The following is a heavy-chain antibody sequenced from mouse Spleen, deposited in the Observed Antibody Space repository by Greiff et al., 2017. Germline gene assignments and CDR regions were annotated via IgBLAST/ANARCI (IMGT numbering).Heavy chain of an antibody. CDR2: IDPSDSYT. V-gene: IGHV1-59*01. CDR1: GYTFTSYW. J-gene: IGHJ1*03. Sequence: VQLQQSGAELVRPGTSVKLSCKASGYTFTSYWMHWVKQRPGQGLEWIGVIDPSDSYTNYNQKFKGKATLTVDTSSSTAYMQLSSLTSEDSAVYYCAICYDYWYFDVWGTGTTVTVSS. D-gene: IGHD2-4*01. CDR3: AICYDYWYFDV.